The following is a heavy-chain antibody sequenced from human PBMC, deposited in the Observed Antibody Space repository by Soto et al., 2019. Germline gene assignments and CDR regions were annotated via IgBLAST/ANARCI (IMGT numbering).Heavy chain of an antibody. CDR2: IDPSDSYT. Sequence: PGASLKISCKGSGYIFTSYWLSWVRQMPGKGLEWMGRIDPSDSYTNYSPSFQGHVTISADKSISTAYLQWSSLKASDTAMYYCARRKYSSSYGMDVSGQGTTVTVSS. CDR3: ARRKYSSSYGMDV. V-gene: IGHV5-10-1*01. CDR1: GYIFTSYW. J-gene: IGHJ6*02. D-gene: IGHD6-6*01.